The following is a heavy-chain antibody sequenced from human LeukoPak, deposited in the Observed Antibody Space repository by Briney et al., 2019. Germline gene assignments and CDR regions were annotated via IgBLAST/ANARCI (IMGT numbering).Heavy chain of an antibody. Sequence: GGSLRLSCEVSGFSFSNFAMSWVRQAAGKGLEWVSAISGSGGSTYYAGSVQGRFTISRDNSKNTLYLQMNSLRAEDTAVYYCVKFRGAADHYYYCMDVWGKGTTVTVSS. J-gene: IGHJ6*03. D-gene: IGHD3-16*01. CDR2: ISGSGGST. CDR3: VKFRGAADHYYYCMDV. V-gene: IGHV3-23*01. CDR1: GFSFSNFA.